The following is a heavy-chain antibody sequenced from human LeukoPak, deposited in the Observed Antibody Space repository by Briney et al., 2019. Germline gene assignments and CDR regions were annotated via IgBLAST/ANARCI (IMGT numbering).Heavy chain of an antibody. CDR2: IKEDGSEK. CDR3: ARVTKWELFRYYYYYMDV. D-gene: IGHD1-26*01. Sequence: GGSLRLSCAASGFTFSLYWMSWVRQAPGKGLEWVANIKEDGSEKDYVDSVKGRFTISRDNAKNSLYLQMNSLRAEDTAVYYCARVTKWELFRYYYYYMDVWGKGTTVTISS. J-gene: IGHJ6*03. V-gene: IGHV3-7*01. CDR1: GFTFSLYW.